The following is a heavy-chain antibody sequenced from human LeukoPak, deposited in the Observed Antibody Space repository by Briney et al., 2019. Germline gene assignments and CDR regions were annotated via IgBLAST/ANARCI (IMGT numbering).Heavy chain of an antibody. CDR1: GGSISSYY. CDR3: ARPSHYYYYMDV. J-gene: IGHJ6*03. Sequence: PSETLSLTCTVSGGSISSYYWSWIRQPPGKGLEWIGYIYYSGSTNYNPSLKSRVTISVDTSKNQSSLKLSSVTAADTAVYYCARPSHYYYYMDVWGKGTTVTVSS. CDR2: IYYSGST. V-gene: IGHV4-59*01.